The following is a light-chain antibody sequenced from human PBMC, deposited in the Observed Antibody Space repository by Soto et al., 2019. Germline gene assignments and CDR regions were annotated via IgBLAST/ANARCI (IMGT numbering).Light chain of an antibody. V-gene: IGKV1-5*03. CDR2: KAS. CDR3: XXYNSWT. Sequence: DIQMTQSPSTXXXSVXXRVTITCRAXQSFNNWLAWYQQKPGKAPKLLIYKASNLESGVPSRFSGSGSGTEFTLTISSLQXDDXXXXYXXXYNSWTFGQGTKVEIK. J-gene: IGKJ1*01. CDR1: QSFNNW.